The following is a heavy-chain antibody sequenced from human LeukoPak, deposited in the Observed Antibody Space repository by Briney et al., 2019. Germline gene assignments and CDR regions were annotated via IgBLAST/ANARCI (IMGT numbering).Heavy chain of an antibody. V-gene: IGHV4-59*08. Sequence: PSETLSLTCTVSGGSISTYYWSWIRQPPGKGLEWIGYIYYSGSTYYNPSLKSRVTISVDTSKNEFSLKLSSVTAADTAVYYCARLHYYDSSGYYNYFDYWGQGTLVTVSS. D-gene: IGHD3-22*01. J-gene: IGHJ4*02. CDR1: GGSISTYY. CDR3: ARLHYYDSSGYYNYFDY. CDR2: IYYSGST.